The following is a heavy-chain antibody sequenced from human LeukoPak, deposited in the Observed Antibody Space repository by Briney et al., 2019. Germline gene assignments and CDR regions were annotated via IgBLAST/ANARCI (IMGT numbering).Heavy chain of an antibody. CDR1: GGSISSGGYS. CDR3: ARSDSSGYHFQH. V-gene: IGHV4-30-2*01. D-gene: IGHD3-22*01. Sequence: SETLSLTCAVSGGSISSGGYSWSWILQPPGKGLEWIGYIYHSGGTYYNPSLKSRVTISVDRSKNQFSLKLSSVTAADTAVYYCARSDSSGYHFQHWGQGTLVTVSS. J-gene: IGHJ1*01. CDR2: IYHSGGT.